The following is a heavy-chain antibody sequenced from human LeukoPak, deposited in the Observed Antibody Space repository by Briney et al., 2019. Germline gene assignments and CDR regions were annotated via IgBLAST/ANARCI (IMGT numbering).Heavy chain of an antibody. CDR2: IIPIFGTA. CDR3: ARETYYYDSSGFRYYYFDY. CDR1: GGTFSSYA. Sequence: ASVKVSCKASGGTFSSYAISWVRQAPGQGLEWMGGIIPIFGTANYAQKLQGRVTMTTDTSTSTAYMELRSLRSDDTAVYYCARETYYYDSSGFRYYYFDYWGQGTLVTVSS. J-gene: IGHJ4*02. V-gene: IGHV1-69*05. D-gene: IGHD3-22*01.